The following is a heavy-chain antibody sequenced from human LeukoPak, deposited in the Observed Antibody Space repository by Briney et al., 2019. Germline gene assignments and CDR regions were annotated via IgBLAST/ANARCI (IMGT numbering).Heavy chain of an antibody. J-gene: IGHJ6*02. D-gene: IGHD3-3*01. V-gene: IGHV1-46*01. CDR1: GYTFTSYY. Sequence: ASVKVSCKASGYTFTSYYMHWVRQAPGQGLEWMGIINPSGGSTSYAQKFQGRVTMTRGTSTSTVYMELSSLRSEDTAVYYCASSPGGVLRSLEWSTPTLDVWGQGTTVTVSS. CDR2: INPSGGST. CDR3: ASSPGGVLRSLEWSTPTLDV.